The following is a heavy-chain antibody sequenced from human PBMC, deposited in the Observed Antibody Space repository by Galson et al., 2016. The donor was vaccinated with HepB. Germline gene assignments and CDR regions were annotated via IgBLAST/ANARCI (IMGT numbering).Heavy chain of an antibody. J-gene: IGHJ3*02. V-gene: IGHV4-31*03. CDR3: ARGGGVKEGDIVSTRVDDAFDI. D-gene: IGHD5/OR15-5a*01. Sequence: TLSLTCTVSGGSISSGGCYWSWIRQHPGKGLEWIGYIYYSGSTYYNPSLKSRVTLSVDTSKNQFSLQVTYVTAADTAVYYCARGGGVKEGDIVSTRVDDAFDIWGQGTMVTVSS. CDR2: IYYSGST. CDR1: GGSISSGGCY.